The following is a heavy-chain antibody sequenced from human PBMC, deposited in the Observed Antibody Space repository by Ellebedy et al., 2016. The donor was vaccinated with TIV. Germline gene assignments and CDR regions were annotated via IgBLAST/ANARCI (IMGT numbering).Heavy chain of an antibody. CDR3: TTGHYGA. Sequence: GESLKISCKGSGYTFTDFWIGWVRQMPGKDLEWVGIIHPGDSDTAYSPSLQGHVTISADKSINTAYLQWSSLRASDTAIYFCTTGHYGAWGQGTMGTVSS. J-gene: IGHJ3*01. V-gene: IGHV5-51*01. CDR1: GYTFTDFW. CDR2: IHPGDSDT. D-gene: IGHD4-17*01.